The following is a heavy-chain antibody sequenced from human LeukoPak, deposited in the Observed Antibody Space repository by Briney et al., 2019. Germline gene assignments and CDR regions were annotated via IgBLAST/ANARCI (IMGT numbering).Heavy chain of an antibody. V-gene: IGHV5-51*01. CDR2: IYPGDSDT. CDR1: GYSFTSYW. J-gene: IGHJ6*03. Sequence: PGESLKISCKGSGYSFTSYWIGWVRQMPGKGLEWMGIIYPGDSDTRYSPSLQGQVTISADKSISTAYLQWSSLKASDTAMYYCARIPYHYYGSGSYSNYYYYYMDVWGKGTTVTVSS. CDR3: ARIPYHYYGSGSYSNYYYYYMDV. D-gene: IGHD3-10*01.